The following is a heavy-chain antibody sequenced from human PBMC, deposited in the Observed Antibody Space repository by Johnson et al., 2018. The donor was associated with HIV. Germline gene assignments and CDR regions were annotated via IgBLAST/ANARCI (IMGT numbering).Heavy chain of an antibody. Sequence: VQLVESGGGVVRPGGSLRLSCAASGFTFDDYATHWVRHAPGKGLEWVSGISWNSGSIGYADSVKGQFTISRDNAKNSLYLQMNSLRAEDTAVYYCAKVRGWSDDTFDIWGQGTMVTVSS. V-gene: IGHV3-9*01. CDR1: GFTFDDYA. CDR3: AKVRGWSDDTFDI. CDR2: ISWNSGSI. J-gene: IGHJ3*02. D-gene: IGHD5-12*01.